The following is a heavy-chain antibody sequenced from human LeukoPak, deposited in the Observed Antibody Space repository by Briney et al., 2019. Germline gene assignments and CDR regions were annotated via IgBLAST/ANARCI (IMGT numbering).Heavy chain of an antibody. Sequence: GGSLRLSXAASGFTFDDYGMSWARQAQGKGLEWVSGINWDGGSTGYADSVKGRFTISRDNAKNFLYLQMNSLRAEDTALYYCARTVSSAGWSDDAFDIWGQGTMVTVSS. CDR3: ARTVSSAGWSDDAFDI. D-gene: IGHD6-19*01. CDR1: GFTFDDYG. CDR2: INWDGGST. J-gene: IGHJ3*02. V-gene: IGHV3-20*04.